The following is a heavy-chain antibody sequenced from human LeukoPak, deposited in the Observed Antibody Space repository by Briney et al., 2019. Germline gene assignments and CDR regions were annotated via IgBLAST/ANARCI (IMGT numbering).Heavy chain of an antibody. Sequence: KPSETLSLTCTVSGASVSSGSYYWSWIRQPPGKGLEWIGYIYYSGSTNYNPSLKSRVTISVDTSKNQFSLKLSSVTAADTAVYYCAREGAGVTATYFDYWGQGTLVTVSS. CDR2: IYYSGST. CDR3: AREGAGVTATYFDY. V-gene: IGHV4-61*01. D-gene: IGHD2-21*02. CDR1: GASVSSGSYY. J-gene: IGHJ4*02.